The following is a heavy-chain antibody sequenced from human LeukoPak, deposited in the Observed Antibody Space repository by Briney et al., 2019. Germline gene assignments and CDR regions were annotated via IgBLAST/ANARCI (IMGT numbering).Heavy chain of an antibody. V-gene: IGHV4-61*01. Sequence: PSETLSLTCTVSGGSIRSSSYYWSWIRQPPGKGLEWIGYIYYRGSTNYNPSLKSRVTISVDTSKNQFSLQLSSVTAADTAVYYCARGGVTMVRGVIMEPSYFDYWGQGTLVTVSS. CDR3: ARGGVTMVRGVIMEPSYFDY. D-gene: IGHD3-10*01. J-gene: IGHJ4*02. CDR2: IYYRGST. CDR1: GGSIRSSSYY.